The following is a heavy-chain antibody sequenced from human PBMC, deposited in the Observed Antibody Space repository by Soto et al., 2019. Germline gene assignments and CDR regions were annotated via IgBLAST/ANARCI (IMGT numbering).Heavy chain of an antibody. J-gene: IGHJ4*02. Sequence: QVQLVESGGGVVQPGRSLRLSCAASGFTFSSYAMHWVRQAPGKGLEWVAVISYDGTNKYYADSVKGRFTISRDNSKNTLYLQMNSLRAEDTAVYYCARAELLDLKHTTHDYWGQGTLVTVSS. CDR3: ARAELLDLKHTTHDY. V-gene: IGHV3-30-3*01. CDR2: ISYDGTNK. D-gene: IGHD2-21*02. CDR1: GFTFSSYA.